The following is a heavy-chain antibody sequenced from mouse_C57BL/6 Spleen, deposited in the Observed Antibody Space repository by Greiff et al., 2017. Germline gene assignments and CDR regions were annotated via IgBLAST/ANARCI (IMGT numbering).Heavy chain of an antibody. D-gene: IGHD1-1*01. V-gene: IGHV5-9-1*02. J-gene: IGHJ1*03. CDR2: ISSGGDYI. Sequence: EVQLQESGEGLVKPGGSLKLSCAASGFTFSSYAMSWVRQTPEKRLEWVAYISSGGDYIYYADTVKGRFTISRDNARNTLYLQMSSLKSEDTAMYYCTRDYYGSSYDWYFDVWGTGTTVTVSS. CDR1: GFTFSSYA. CDR3: TRDYYGSSYDWYFDV.